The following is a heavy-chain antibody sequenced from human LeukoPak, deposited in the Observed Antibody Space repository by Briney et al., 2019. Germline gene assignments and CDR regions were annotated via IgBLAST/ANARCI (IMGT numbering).Heavy chain of an antibody. D-gene: IGHD7-27*01. Sequence: TPSETLSLTCTVSGVSISSYYWSWIRQPPGKGLEWIGYIYYSGSTNYNPSLKSRVTISVDTSKNQFSLKLSSVTAADTAVYYCARGALGNPPIFDYWGQGTLVTVSS. J-gene: IGHJ4*02. CDR1: GVSISSYY. V-gene: IGHV4-59*01. CDR2: IYYSGST. CDR3: ARGALGNPPIFDY.